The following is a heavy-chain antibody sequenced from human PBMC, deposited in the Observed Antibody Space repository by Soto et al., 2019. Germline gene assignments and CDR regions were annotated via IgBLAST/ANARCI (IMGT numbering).Heavy chain of an antibody. D-gene: IGHD4-17*01. Sequence: GASVKVSCKESGYSFTTHGIRWVRRAPGHGLEWMGWISAYNGDTHYVQRFQGSLTMTTDTSTSTAYMELRSLTSADTAVYYCARDPPFSGILRGTPLMDVWGQGTTVTVSS. V-gene: IGHV1-18*04. CDR2: ISAYNGDT. CDR3: ARDPPFSGILRGTPLMDV. J-gene: IGHJ6*02. CDR1: GYSFTTHG.